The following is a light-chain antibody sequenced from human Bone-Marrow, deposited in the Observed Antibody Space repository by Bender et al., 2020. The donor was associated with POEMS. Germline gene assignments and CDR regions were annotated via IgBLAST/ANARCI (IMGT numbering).Light chain of an antibody. V-gene: IGLV2-23*02. CDR2: DVD. J-gene: IGLJ3*02. CDR3: CSYAGSYTWV. Sequence: QSALTQPASVSGSPGQSITISCTGTRSDVGAYNLVSWYQQHPGKAPKLIVYDVDQRPSGISFRFSGSKSGNMAFLTISRLQAEDEADYYCCSYAGSYTWVFGGGTELTVL. CDR1: RSDVGAYNL.